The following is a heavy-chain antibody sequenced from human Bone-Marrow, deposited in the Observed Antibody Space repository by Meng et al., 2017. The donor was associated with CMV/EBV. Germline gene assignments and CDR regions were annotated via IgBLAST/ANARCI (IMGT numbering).Heavy chain of an antibody. D-gene: IGHD4-17*01. CDR2: ISYDGSNK. V-gene: IGHV3-30*03. J-gene: IGHJ1*01. CDR3: ARPRATVTNLEYFQH. CDR1: GFTFSSYS. Sequence: GGSLRLSCAASGFTFSSYSMNWVRQAPGKGLEWVAVISYDGSNKYYADSVKGRFTISRDNSKNTLYLQMNSPRAEDTAVYYCARPRATVTNLEYFQHWGQGTLVAVSS.